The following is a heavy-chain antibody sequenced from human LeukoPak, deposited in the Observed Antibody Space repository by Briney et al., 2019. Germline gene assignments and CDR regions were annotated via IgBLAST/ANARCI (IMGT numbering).Heavy chain of an antibody. CDR1: GLTFSNAW. J-gene: IGHJ3*02. D-gene: IGHD2-15*01. CDR3: ARGGGGHDAFDI. Sequence: PGGSLRLSCTASGLTFSNAWMNWVRQAPGKGLEWVAVISYDGSNKYYADSVKGRFTISRDNSKNTLYLQMNSLRAEDTAVYYCARGGGGHDAFDIWGQGTMVTVSS. CDR2: ISYDGSNK. V-gene: IGHV3-30-3*01.